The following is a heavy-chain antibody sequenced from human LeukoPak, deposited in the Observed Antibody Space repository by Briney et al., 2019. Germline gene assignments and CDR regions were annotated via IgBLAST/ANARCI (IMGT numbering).Heavy chain of an antibody. CDR3: ARVGRPEGGYFDY. V-gene: IGHV4-59*12. CDR1: GGSISPYY. CDR2: IFYTGNT. J-gene: IGHJ4*02. Sequence: SQTLSLTCTVSGGSISPYYWSWIRQPPGKGLEWIGYIFYTGNTNYIPSLKSRVTISVDTSNNQFSLRLSSVTAADTAVYYCARVGRPEGGYFDYWGQGTLVTVSS. D-gene: IGHD1-14*01.